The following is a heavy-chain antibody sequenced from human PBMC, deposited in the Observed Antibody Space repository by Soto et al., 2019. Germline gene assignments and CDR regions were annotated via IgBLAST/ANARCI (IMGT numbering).Heavy chain of an antibody. CDR3: ARDLEAVAGTVGAFDI. CDR2: ISAYIGNT. J-gene: IGHJ3*02. V-gene: IGHV1-18*01. Sequence: QVQLVQSGAEVKKPGASVKVSCKASGYTFTTYGISWVRQAPGQGLDWMGWISAYIGNTNYAQKLQGRVTMTTDTSTSTAYMELRSLRSDDTAVYYCARDLEAVAGTVGAFDIWGQGTMVTVSS. D-gene: IGHD6-19*01. CDR1: GYTFTTYG.